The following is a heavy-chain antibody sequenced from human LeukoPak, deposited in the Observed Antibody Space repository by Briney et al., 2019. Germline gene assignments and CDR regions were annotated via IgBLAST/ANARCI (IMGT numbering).Heavy chain of an antibody. D-gene: IGHD3-10*01. CDR2: IHYSGST. Sequence: SETLSLTCHVSGYSISSAYYWGWIRRPPGKELEWIGSIHYSGSTSYNPSLKSRVTISGDTSKNQFSLKLSSVTAADTAVYYCARGFRGPNFDYWGQGTLVTVSS. CDR3: ARGFRGPNFDY. V-gene: IGHV4-38-2*02. J-gene: IGHJ4*02. CDR1: GYSISSAYY.